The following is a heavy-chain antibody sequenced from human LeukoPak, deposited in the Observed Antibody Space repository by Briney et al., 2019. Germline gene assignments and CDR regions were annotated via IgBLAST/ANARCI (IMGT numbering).Heavy chain of an antibody. J-gene: IGHJ4*02. CDR3: ARYYDSSGYPFDY. Sequence: GGSLRLSCAASGFTFSSYSMNWVRQAPGKGLEWVSYISSSSSTIYYADSVKGRFTISRDNAKNSLYLQMNSLRAEDTAVYCCARYYDSSGYPFDYWGQGTLVTVSS. V-gene: IGHV3-48*01. CDR2: ISSSSSTI. CDR1: GFTFSSYS. D-gene: IGHD3-22*01.